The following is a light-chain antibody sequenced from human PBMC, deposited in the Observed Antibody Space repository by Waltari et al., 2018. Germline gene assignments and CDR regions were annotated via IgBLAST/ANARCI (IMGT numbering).Light chain of an antibody. Sequence: EIVLTQSPGTLSLSPGERATLSCRASQTVNGYLAWYQQKAGQAPRLLIYGASSRAADIPDRFSGSGSGTDFTLTISRLEPEDFAMYYCQHYVSSPETFGLGTRVEI. J-gene: IGKJ1*01. CDR3: QHYVSSPET. CDR2: GAS. CDR1: QTVNGY. V-gene: IGKV3-20*01.